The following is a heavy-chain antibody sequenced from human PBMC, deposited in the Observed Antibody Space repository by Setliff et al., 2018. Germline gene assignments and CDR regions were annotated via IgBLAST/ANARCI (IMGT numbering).Heavy chain of an antibody. CDR1: GGSISSSSYY. J-gene: IGHJ3*02. V-gene: IGHV4-39*01. CDR3: ARHFPWGYFDWLSYHDAFDI. Sequence: SETLSLTCTVSGGSISSSSYYWGWIRQPPGKGLEWIGSIYYSGSTYYNPYLKSRVTISVDTSKNPFSLKLSSVTAADTAVYYCARHFPWGYFDWLSYHDAFDIWGQGTMVTVSS. D-gene: IGHD3-9*01. CDR2: IYYSGST.